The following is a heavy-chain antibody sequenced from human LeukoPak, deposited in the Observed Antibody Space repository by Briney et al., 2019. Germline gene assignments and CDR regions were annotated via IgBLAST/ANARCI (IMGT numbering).Heavy chain of an antibody. V-gene: IGHV3-23*01. Sequence: EGSLRLSCAASGFTFNRNAISWVRQAPGKGLEWVSTIGGSGDKTFYADSVKGRFTISRDNSKNMVHLQMNSLTGEDAALYYCVRRGDASSGWGDHDFWGQGALVTVSS. CDR2: IGGSGDKT. CDR1: GFTFNRNA. D-gene: IGHD6-19*01. CDR3: VRRGDASSGWGDHDF. J-gene: IGHJ4*02.